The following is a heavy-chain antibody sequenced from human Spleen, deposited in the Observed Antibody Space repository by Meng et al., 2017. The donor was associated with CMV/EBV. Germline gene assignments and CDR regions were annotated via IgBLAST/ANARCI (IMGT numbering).Heavy chain of an antibody. J-gene: IGHJ4*02. V-gene: IGHV3-21*01. CDR1: GFTFSSYS. Sequence: GESLKISCAASGFTFSSYSMNWVRQARGRGLEWVSSISSETTYIYYADSVKGRFTISRDNAKNSLYLQMNSLRAEDTAVYYCARAGLWGDFDYWGQGTLVTVSS. CDR3: ARAGLWGDFDY. CDR2: ISSETTYI. D-gene: IGHD1-26*01.